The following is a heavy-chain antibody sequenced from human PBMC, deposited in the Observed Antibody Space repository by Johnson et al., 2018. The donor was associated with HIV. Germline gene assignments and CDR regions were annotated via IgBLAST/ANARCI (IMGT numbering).Heavy chain of an antibody. CDR3: AKDMRIAARPAVGAFDI. J-gene: IGHJ3*02. CDR2: IGTAGDT. CDR1: GFTFSSYD. Sequence: VQLVESGGGLVQPGGSLRLSCAASGFTFSSYDMHWVRQATGKGLEWVSAIGTAGDTYYPGSVKGRFTISRENAKTSLYLQMNSLRAEDTALYYCAKDMRIAARPAVGAFDIWGQGTMVTVSS. D-gene: IGHD6-6*01. V-gene: IGHV3-13*01.